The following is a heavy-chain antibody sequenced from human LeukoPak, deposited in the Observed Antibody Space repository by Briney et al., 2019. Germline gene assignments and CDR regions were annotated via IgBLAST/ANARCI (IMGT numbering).Heavy chain of an antibody. Sequence: GGSLRLSCAASGLTFNTYSMNWVRQAPGKGLEWVSYISSRSTFIYYADSVKGRFTISRDNAKNSLYLLMIGLRAEDTAVYYCTTDPGDYVPDYWGQGTLVTVSS. CDR2: ISSRSTFI. D-gene: IGHD4-17*01. V-gene: IGHV3-21*05. CDR3: TTDPGDYVPDY. J-gene: IGHJ4*02. CDR1: GLTFNTYS.